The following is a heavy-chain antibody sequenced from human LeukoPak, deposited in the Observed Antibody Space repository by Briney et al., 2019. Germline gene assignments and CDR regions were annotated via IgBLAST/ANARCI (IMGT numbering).Heavy chain of an antibody. CDR1: GGSFSGYY. D-gene: IGHD2-15*01. V-gene: IGHV4-34*01. J-gene: IGHJ4*02. CDR2: INHSGST. Sequence: SETLSLTCAVYGGSFSGYYWSWIRQPPGKGLEWIGEINHSGSTNYNPSLKSRVTISVDTSKNQFSLKLTSVTAADTAVYYCARGGYCIGGSFYGGGFDYWGQGTLVTTSS. CDR3: ARGGYCIGGSFYGGGFDY.